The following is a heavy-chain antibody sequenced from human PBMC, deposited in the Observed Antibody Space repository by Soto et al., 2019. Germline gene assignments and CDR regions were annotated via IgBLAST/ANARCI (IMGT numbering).Heavy chain of an antibody. J-gene: IGHJ5*02. D-gene: IGHD3-22*01. CDR3: ARDPNVSSSWWLDP. V-gene: IGHV3-11*06. Sequence: QVQLVESGGGLVKPGGTLRLSCTGSGFTFSDYYMTWIRQAPGKGLEWVSYISYGSSYTKYADSVKGRFTISRDNAKNSLFLQMNNLRTEDTAIYYCARDPNVSSSWWLDPWGRGALVTVSS. CDR1: GFTFSDYY. CDR2: ISYGSSYT.